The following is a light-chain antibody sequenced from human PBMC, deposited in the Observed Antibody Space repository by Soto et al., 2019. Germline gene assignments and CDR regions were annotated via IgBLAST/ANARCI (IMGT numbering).Light chain of an antibody. V-gene: IGLV4-69*01. CDR2: VNSDGSH. CDR3: QTWGTGIRV. CDR1: SGHSNYA. Sequence: QAVLTQSPSASASLGASVKLTCTLSSGHSNYAIAWHQQQPEKGPRYLMKVNSDGSHRKGDGGPDRFSGSSSGAQRYLTISSLQSEDEADYYCQTWGTGIRVFGTGTKLTVL. J-gene: IGLJ1*01.